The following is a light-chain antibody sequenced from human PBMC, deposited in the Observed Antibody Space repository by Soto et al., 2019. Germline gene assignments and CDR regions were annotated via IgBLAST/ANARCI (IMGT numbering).Light chain of an antibody. Sequence: SVLTQPASGSGSPGQSITISCTGTSSDVGGYNYVSWYQQQPGKAPKFMIYDVSNRPSGVSNRFSGSKSGNTASLTISGLQAEDEADYYCCSYTTSNTRQIVFGTGTKVTVL. CDR1: SSDVGGYNY. J-gene: IGLJ1*01. CDR2: DVS. V-gene: IGLV2-14*01. CDR3: CSYTTSNTRQIV.